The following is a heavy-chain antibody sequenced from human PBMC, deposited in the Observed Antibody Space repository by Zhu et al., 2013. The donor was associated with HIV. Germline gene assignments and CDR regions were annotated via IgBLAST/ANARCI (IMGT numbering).Heavy chain of an antibody. V-gene: IGHV4-31*02. CDR2: IYYTGGT. D-gene: IGHD3-22*01. CDR1: GDSISNGGFY. J-gene: IGHJ4*02. CDR3: ARVAAGLTMIVHGFDS. Sequence: QVQLQDGPQDWCSLHRPLSLTCNVSGDSISNGGFYWTWIRQRPGLGPEWIGHIYYTGGTYYTPSLKRRLTISVDTSKNHFSLKLTSVTAADTATYYCARVAAGLTMIVHGFDSWGPGTLVTISA.